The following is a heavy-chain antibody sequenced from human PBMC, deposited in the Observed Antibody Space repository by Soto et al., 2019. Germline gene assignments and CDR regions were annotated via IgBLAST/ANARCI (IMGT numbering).Heavy chain of an antibody. D-gene: IGHD1-1*01. V-gene: IGHV1-18*01. Sequence: VXXVKVSCKASGYTFTSYGISWVRQAPGQGLEWMGWISAYNGNTNYAQKFQGRVTMTTDTSTSTAYMELRSLRSDDTAVYYCARIWNDGAFDIWGQGTMVTVSS. CDR3: ARIWNDGAFDI. CDR2: ISAYNGNT. CDR1: GYTFTSYG. J-gene: IGHJ3*02.